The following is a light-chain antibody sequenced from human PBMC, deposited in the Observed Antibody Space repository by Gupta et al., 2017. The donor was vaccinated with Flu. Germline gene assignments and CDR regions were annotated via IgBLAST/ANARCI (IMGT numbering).Light chain of an antibody. CDR2: QAS. V-gene: IGKV1-5*03. J-gene: IGKJ4*01. CDR3: QRNNGYFS. CDR1: QCISHW. Sequence: DIQLTQSPSPLSASVGDRVTITCRASQCISHWLAWYQHKPGQAPKLLIYQASTLENGVPLRFSGSGAGTEFTLTSSSLQHDDVANYYCQRNNGYFSFGRGTKVDIK.